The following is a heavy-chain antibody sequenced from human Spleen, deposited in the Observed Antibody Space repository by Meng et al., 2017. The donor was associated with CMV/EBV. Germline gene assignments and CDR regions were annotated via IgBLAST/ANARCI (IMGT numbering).Heavy chain of an antibody. V-gene: IGHV3-15*01. J-gene: IGHJ4*02. CDR3: TTVSYDFWSGYYIDY. D-gene: IGHD3-3*01. CDR2: IKSKTDGGTT. CDR1: GFTFSTYS. Sequence: LSLTCAASGFTFSTYSMNWVRQAPGKGLEWVGRIKSKTDGGTTDYAAPVKGRFTISRYDSKNTLYLQMNSLKTEDTAVYYCTTVSYDFWSGYYIDYWGQGTLVTVSS.